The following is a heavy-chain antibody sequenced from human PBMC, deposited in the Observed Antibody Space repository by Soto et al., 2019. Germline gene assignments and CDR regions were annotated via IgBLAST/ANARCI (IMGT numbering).Heavy chain of an antibody. CDR2: IWYDGRNK. D-gene: IGHD4-17*01. CDR3: ATDGHHGNYVHFQH. CDR1: GFTFSNYG. J-gene: IGHJ1*01. V-gene: IGHV3-33*01. Sequence: QVQLVESGGGVVQPGKSLRLSCAASGFTFSNYGMHWVRQAPGKGLEWVGVIWYDGRNKYYGDSVKGRFTISRDNSNNMLFLQMNTLRVEDTAVYYCATDGHHGNYVHFQHWGQGTLVTVSS.